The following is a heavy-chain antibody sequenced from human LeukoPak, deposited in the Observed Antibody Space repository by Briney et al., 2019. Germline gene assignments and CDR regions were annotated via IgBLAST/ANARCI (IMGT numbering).Heavy chain of an antibody. CDR1: GGSISSGGYY. CDR2: IYCRGRT. D-gene: IGHD5-24*01. V-gene: IGHV4-31*02. Sequence: SQTLSLTCTVSGGSISSGGYYWSWIRHHPGKGLEWIGYIYCRGRTYYNPSLKSRVPISIDTSKDQFSLKLNSVTAADTAVYYCARVRDENWFDPWGQGTLVTVSS. J-gene: IGHJ5*02. CDR3: ARVRDENWFDP.